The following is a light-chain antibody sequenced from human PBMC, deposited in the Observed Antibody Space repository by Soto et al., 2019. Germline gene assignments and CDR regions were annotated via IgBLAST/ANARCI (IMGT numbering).Light chain of an antibody. J-gene: IGLJ2*01. V-gene: IGLV2-8*01. CDR3: SSYAGSDNYVL. Sequence: QSALTQPPSASGSPGQSVTISCTGTSSDIGAFNSISWYQQYPGKAPKLIIFDITQRPSGVPDRFSGSKSANTASLTVSGLQAEDEADYYCSSYAGSDNYVLFGGGTKLTVL. CDR2: DIT. CDR1: SSDIGAFNS.